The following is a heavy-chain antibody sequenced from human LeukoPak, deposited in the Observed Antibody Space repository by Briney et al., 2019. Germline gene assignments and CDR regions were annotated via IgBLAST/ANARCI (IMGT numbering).Heavy chain of an antibody. CDR2: ISAYNGNT. CDR1: GYTFTSYG. D-gene: IGHD3-22*01. Sequence: ASVKVSCKASGYTFTSYGISWVRQAPGQGLEWMGWISAYNGNTNYAQKFQGRVTITRDTSASTAYMELSSLRSEDTAVYYCAREKLDYYDSSGFDYWGQGTLVTVSS. J-gene: IGHJ4*02. V-gene: IGHV1-18*01. CDR3: AREKLDYYDSSGFDY.